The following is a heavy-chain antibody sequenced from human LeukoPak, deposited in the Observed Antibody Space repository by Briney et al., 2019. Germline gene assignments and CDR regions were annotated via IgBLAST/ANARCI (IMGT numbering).Heavy chain of an antibody. Sequence: PVKVSCKASGGTFSSYSITWVRQAPGQGLEWMGGIIPLFNTANYAQKFQGRVTITTDESTSTAYMELSSLRFEDTAMYYCATVDRYYYYLDVWGKGTTVTVSS. CDR1: GGTFSSYS. V-gene: IGHV1-69*05. J-gene: IGHJ6*03. CDR3: ATVDRYYYYLDV. CDR2: IIPLFNTA.